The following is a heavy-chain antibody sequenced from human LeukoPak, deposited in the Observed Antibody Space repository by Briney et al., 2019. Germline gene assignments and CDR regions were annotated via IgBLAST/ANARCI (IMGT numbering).Heavy chain of an antibody. J-gene: IGHJ6*04. D-gene: IGHD2-2*01. CDR2: IDRIGRT. Sequence: SETLSLTCAVYGGSLQSFFWSWIRQPPGKGPEWIGEIDRIGRTKYNPSLKSRLTISIDTSKNQISLRLGSLTAADTAVYYCAKPIDCSSTICTGPMDVWGKGTTVIVSA. CDR3: AKPIDCSSTICTGPMDV. CDR1: GGSLQSFF. V-gene: IGHV4-34*01.